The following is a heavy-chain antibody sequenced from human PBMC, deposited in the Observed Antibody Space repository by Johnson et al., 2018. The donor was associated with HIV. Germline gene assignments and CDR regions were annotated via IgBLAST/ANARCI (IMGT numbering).Heavy chain of an antibody. D-gene: IGHD4-11*01. CDR2: ISSSGSTI. CDR1: GFTFSSHP. Sequence: VQLVESGGRVVQPGRSLRLSCAASGFTFSSHPMNWVRQAPGKGLEWVSYISSSGSTIYYADSVKGRFTISRDNAKNSLYLQMNSLRAEDTAVYYCAREKSKGYGFDIWGQGKMVTVSS. J-gene: IGHJ3*02. V-gene: IGHV3-48*04. CDR3: AREKSKGYGFDI.